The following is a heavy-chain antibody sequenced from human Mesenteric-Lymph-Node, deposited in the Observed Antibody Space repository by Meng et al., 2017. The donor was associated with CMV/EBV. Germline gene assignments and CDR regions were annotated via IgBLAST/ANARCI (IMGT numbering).Heavy chain of an antibody. CDR3: ARDSGEFDY. CDR1: GFTFSNAW. D-gene: IGHD3-10*01. Sequence: GESLKISCAASGFTFSNAWMSWVRQAPGTGLEWVSYISSSSSIMYYADSVKGRFTIYRDNSKNTLYLQMNSLVAGDTALYYCARDSGEFDYWGQGTLVTVSS. J-gene: IGHJ4*02. V-gene: IGHV3-48*01. CDR2: ISSSSSIM.